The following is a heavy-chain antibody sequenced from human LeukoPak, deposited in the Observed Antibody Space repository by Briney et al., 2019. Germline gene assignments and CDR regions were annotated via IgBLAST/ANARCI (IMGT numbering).Heavy chain of an antibody. CDR1: GFTFSSYA. J-gene: IGHJ6*02. D-gene: IGHD2-15*01. Sequence: GGSLRLSCAASGFTFSSYAMSWVRQAPGKGLEWVSAISGSGGSTYYADSVKGRFTISRDNSKNTLYLQMNSLRAEDTAVYYCAKSYCSGGSCSYYYYSMDVWGQGTTVTVSS. CDR3: AKSYCSGGSCSYYYYSMDV. CDR2: ISGSGGST. V-gene: IGHV3-23*01.